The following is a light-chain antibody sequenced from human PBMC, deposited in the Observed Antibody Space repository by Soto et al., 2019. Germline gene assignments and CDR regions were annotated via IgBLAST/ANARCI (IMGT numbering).Light chain of an antibody. CDR1: SSDVGSYNR. J-gene: IGLJ3*02. CDR2: QVS. CDR3: SSYTSSSTWV. V-gene: IGLV2-18*02. Sequence: QSALTQPPFVSGSPGQSVTISCTGTSSDVGSYNRVSWYQQPPDTAPKLMIYQVSNRPSGVPDRFSGSKSGNTASLTISGLQAEDEADYYCSSYTSSSTWVFGGGTKLTVL.